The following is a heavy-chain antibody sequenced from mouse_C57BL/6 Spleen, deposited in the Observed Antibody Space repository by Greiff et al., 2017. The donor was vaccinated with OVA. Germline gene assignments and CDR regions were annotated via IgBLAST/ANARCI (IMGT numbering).Heavy chain of an antibody. CDR2: IDPSDSYT. D-gene: IGHD2-4*01. V-gene: IGHV1-59*01. CDR1: GYTFTSYW. CDR3: ARAGITNWFAY. J-gene: IGHJ3*01. Sequence: QVQLQQPGAELVRPGTSVKLSCKASGYTFTSYWMHWVKQRPGQGLEWIGVIDPSDSYTNYNQKFKGKATLTVDTSSSTAYMQLSSLTSEDSAVYYCARAGITNWFAYWGQGTLVTVSA.